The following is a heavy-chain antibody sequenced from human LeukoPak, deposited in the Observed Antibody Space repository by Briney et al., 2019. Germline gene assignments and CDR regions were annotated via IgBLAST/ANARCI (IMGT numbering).Heavy chain of an antibody. D-gene: IGHD2-2*01. J-gene: IGHJ6*02. CDR2: IYYSGST. Sequence: PSETLSLTCTVSGGSISSYYWSWIRQPPGKGLGWIGYIYYSGSTNYNPSLKSRVTISVDTSKNQFSLKLSSVTAADTAVYYCARTRGSTNWKNGMDVWGQGTTVTVSS. CDR1: GGSISSYY. V-gene: IGHV4-59*08. CDR3: ARTRGSTNWKNGMDV.